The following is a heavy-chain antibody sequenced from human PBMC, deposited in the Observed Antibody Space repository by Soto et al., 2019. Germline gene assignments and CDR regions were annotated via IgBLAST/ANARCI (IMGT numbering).Heavy chain of an antibody. D-gene: IGHD2-2*01. CDR1: GGSISSYY. CDR3: ARDRLVVPGYSYYGMDV. J-gene: IGHJ6*02. Sequence: SETLSLTCTVSGGSISSYYWSWILQPPGKGLEWIGYIYYSGSTNYNPSLKSRVTISVDTSKNQFSQKLSSVTAADTAVYYCARDRLVVPGYSYYGMDVWGQGTTVT. V-gene: IGHV4-59*01. CDR2: IYYSGST.